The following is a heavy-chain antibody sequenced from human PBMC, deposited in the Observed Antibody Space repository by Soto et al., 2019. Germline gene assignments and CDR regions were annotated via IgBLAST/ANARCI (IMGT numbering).Heavy chain of an antibody. CDR2: IYYSGGT. D-gene: IGHD6-6*01. Sequence: SETLSLTCTVSGGSISSGDYYWSWIRQPPGKGLEWMGYIYYSGGTYYNPSLKSRVTISVDTSKNQFSLILSSGTAADTAVYLCARGGGSRSSIDYWDQGNLGTLS. J-gene: IGHJ4*02. V-gene: IGHV4-30-4*01. CDR3: ARGGGSRSSIDY. CDR1: GGSISSGDYY.